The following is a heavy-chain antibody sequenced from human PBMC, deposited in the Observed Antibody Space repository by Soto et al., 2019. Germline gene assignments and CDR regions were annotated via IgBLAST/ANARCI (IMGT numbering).Heavy chain of an antibody. CDR2: ISYDGSNK. V-gene: IGHV3-30*18. CDR3: AKVGLQWELIYPVDY. D-gene: IGHD1-26*01. J-gene: IGHJ4*02. CDR1: VFNFSIYG. Sequence: QPWGSLRLACASYVFNFSIYGMRWVRQAPGKGLEWVAVISYDGSNKYYADSVKGRFTISRDNSKNTLYLQMNSLRAEDTAVYYCAKVGLQWELIYPVDYWGQGTMVTVSS.